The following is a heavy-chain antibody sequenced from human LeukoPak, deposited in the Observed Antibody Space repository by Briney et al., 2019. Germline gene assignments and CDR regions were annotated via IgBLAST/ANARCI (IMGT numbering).Heavy chain of an antibody. D-gene: IGHD3-3*01. CDR3: VRWAGRFLEYLRIDS. CDR2: VYYSGFT. V-gene: IGHV4-39*07. CDR1: GGSISSSGYY. Sequence: SETLSLTCTVSGGSISSSGYYWGWIRQPPGKGLDWIGTVYYSGFTYYNPSLKSRVTISVDMSKNQFSLKLTSVTAADTAVYFCVRWAGRFLEYLRIDSWGQGTLVPVSS. J-gene: IGHJ4*02.